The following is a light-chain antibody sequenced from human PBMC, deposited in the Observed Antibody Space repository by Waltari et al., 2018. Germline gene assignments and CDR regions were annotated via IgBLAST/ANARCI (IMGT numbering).Light chain of an antibody. CDR1: QGISRG. Sequence: DIQMTQSPSSVSASVGDRVTIICRASQGISRGLAWYQQKPGRAPQLLIYAASTLQSGVPSRFSGSGSGTDFTLTISSLQPEDFATYYCQQADSFTCGQGTRLEIK. CDR3: QQADSFT. J-gene: IGKJ5*01. CDR2: AAS. V-gene: IGKV1-12*01.